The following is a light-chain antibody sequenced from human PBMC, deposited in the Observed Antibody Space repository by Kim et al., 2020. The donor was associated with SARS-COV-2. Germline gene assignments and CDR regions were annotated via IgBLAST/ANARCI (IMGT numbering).Light chain of an antibody. CDR1: NIGSNS. J-gene: IGLJ3*02. V-gene: IGLV3-21*04. CDR3: QVWDRYSDHWV. Sequence: SYELTQPPSVSVAPGETARITCGGDNIGSNSVHWYQQKPGQAPTLVIYYDTDRPSGIPERFSGSNSGNTATLTISRVEAGDEADYYCQVWDRYSDHWVFG. CDR2: YDT.